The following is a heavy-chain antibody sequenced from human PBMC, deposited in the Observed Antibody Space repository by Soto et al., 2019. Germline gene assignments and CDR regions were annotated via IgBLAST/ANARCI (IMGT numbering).Heavy chain of an antibody. CDR3: ARLGYCSGGSCYSTGILPWFDP. V-gene: IGHV5-10-1*01. CDR1: GYSFTSYW. Sequence: PRESLKISCKCSGYSFTSYWISWVRQMPGKGLEWMGRIDPSDSYTNYSPSFQGHVTISADKSISTAYLQWSSLKASDTAMYYCARLGYCSGGSCYSTGILPWFDPWRQGTLVTVSS. J-gene: IGHJ5*02. D-gene: IGHD2-15*01. CDR2: IDPSDSYT.